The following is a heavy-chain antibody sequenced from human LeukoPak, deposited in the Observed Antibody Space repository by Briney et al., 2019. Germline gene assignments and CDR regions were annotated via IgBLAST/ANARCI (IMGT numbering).Heavy chain of an antibody. CDR1: GYTLTTYG. D-gene: IGHD3-22*01. J-gene: IGHJ6*03. V-gene: IGHV1-18*01. CDR3: ARSSGYYSSLFYMHV. Sequence: ASVKVSCKASGYTLTTYGISWVRQAPGQGLEWMGWISVYNGNTKYAPKFQGRVTMTSDMSTSTVYMELSSLRSEDTAVYYCARSSGYYSSLFYMHVWGKGTTVTVSS. CDR2: ISVYNGNT.